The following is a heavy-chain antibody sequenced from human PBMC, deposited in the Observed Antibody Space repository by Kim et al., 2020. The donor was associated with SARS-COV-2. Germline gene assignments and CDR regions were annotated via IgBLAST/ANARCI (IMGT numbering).Heavy chain of an antibody. CDR3: ARMGLNSGWYYFYY. Sequence: SGPTLVNPTQTLTLTCTFSGFSLSTSGMCVSWIRQPPVKALEWLARIDWDDDNYYSTSLKTRLTISKDTPKNQVVLTMTNMDPVDTATYYCARMGLNSGWYYFYYWGQGTLVTVSS. D-gene: IGHD6-19*01. V-gene: IGHV2-70*11. CDR1: GFSLSTSGMC. J-gene: IGHJ4*02. CDR2: IDWDDDN.